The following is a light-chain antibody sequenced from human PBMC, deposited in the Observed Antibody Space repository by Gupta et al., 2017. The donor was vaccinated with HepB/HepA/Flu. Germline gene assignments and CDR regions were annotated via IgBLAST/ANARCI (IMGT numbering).Light chain of an antibody. CDR1: SSNVGRNN. CDR2: YND. V-gene: IGLV1-44*01. Sequence: QSLLTQSTSVSATPGQRVTIACSGSSSNVGRNNVNWYQQLPGPAPKLLIYYNDERPSGVPDRISGSKSGTSASLAISGLQSEDEADYYCAAWDTSLNVVVFGGGTKLTVL. CDR3: AAWDTSLNVVV. J-gene: IGLJ2*01.